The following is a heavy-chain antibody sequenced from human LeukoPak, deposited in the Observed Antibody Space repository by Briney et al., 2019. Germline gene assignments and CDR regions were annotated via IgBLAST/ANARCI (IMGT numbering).Heavy chain of an antibody. CDR3: ARDQTKLETGPHFAS. CDR1: GFTFTSNW. J-gene: IGHJ4*02. V-gene: IGHV3-74*01. Sequence: PGGSLRLSCAASGFTFTSNWMHWVRQVPGKGLVWVSRINVEGRTTTYTDSVKGRFTISRDNAKNTLYLQMNSLRVEDTAVYYCARDQTKLETGPHFASWGQGTLVTVSS. CDR2: INVEGRTT. D-gene: IGHD3-3*01.